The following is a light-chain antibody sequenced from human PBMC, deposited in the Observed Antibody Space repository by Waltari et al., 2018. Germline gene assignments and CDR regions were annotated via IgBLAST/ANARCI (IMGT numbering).Light chain of an antibody. CDR2: RNP. V-gene: IGLV1-47*01. CDR1: SSNIGSTS. Sequence: QSVVTQPPSASGTPGQMVTISCSVSSSNIGSTSVFWYRPFPGTAPNLLNFRNPQRPSGVPERFSGSKSGTSASLAINGLRSEDEADYYCAAWDGGLKVRLFGGGTKLTVL. CDR3: AAWDGGLKVRL. J-gene: IGLJ3*02.